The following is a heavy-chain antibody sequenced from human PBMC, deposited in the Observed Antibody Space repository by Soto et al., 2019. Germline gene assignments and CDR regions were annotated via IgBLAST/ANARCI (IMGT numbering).Heavy chain of an antibody. V-gene: IGHV4-39*01. CDR3: ASMVYAIVFWSNWFDP. J-gene: IGHJ5*02. CDR2: IYYSGST. D-gene: IGHD2-8*01. CDR1: GGSISSSSYY. Sequence: PSETLSLTCTVSGGSISSSSYYWGWIRQPPGKGLEWIGSIYYSGSTYYNPSLKSRVTISVDTSKNQFSLKLSSVTAADTAVYYCASMVYAIVFWSNWFDPWGQGTLVTVSS.